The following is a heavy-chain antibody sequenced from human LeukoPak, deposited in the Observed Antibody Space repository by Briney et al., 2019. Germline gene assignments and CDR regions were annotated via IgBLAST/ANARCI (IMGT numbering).Heavy chain of an antibody. Sequence: GGSLRLSCAASGFTFSSYGMHWVRQAPGKGLEWVAFIRFDGSNKYYADSVKGRFTISRDNAKNSLYLQMNSLRAEDTAVYYCARDSGYAQLPPSFDYWGQGTLVTVSS. CDR1: GFTFSSYG. CDR2: IRFDGSNK. V-gene: IGHV3-30*02. D-gene: IGHD5-12*01. CDR3: ARDSGYAQLPPSFDY. J-gene: IGHJ4*02.